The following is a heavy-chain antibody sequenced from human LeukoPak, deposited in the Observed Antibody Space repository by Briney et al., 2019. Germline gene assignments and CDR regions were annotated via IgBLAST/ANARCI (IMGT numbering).Heavy chain of an antibody. CDR1: GFSFSTYG. D-gene: IGHD3-16*02. CDR3: AREYRDAYDI. V-gene: IGHV3-33*01. CDR2: IWYDGSNK. J-gene: IGHJ3*02. Sequence: GGSLRLSCAASGFSFSTYGMHWVRQAPGKGLEWVAVIWYDGSNKYYADSVKGRFTISRDNSKNTLYLQMNSLRVEDTAVYYCAREYRDAYDIWGQGTMLTVSS.